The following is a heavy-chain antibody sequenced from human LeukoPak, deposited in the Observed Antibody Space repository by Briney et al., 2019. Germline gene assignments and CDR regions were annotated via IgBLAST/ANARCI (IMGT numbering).Heavy chain of an antibody. D-gene: IGHD5-18*01. CDR3: ARDLSGVTGYTYGRGIDY. Sequence: PGGSLRLSCAASGFTFSGSAMHWVRQASGKGLEWVGRIRSKPNSYATAYAASVTGRFTISRDNAKKSLYLQMNSLRAEDTAVYYCARDLSGVTGYTYGRGIDYWGQGTLVTVSS. J-gene: IGHJ4*02. CDR2: IRSKPNSYAT. V-gene: IGHV3-73*01. CDR1: GFTFSGSA.